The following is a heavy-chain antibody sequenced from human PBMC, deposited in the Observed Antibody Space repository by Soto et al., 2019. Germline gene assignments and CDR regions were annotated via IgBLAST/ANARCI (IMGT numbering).Heavy chain of an antibody. Sequence: SETLSLTCTVSGGSLSGYYLSWIRQTTGKGLEWIGYIYYSGSTNYNPSLKSRVTISVDTSKNQFSLKLSSVTAADTAVYYCARNGAGLEWLTLNYYGMDVWGQGTTVTV. D-gene: IGHD3-3*01. J-gene: IGHJ6*02. CDR1: GGSLSGYY. CDR2: IYYSGST. CDR3: ARNGAGLEWLTLNYYGMDV. V-gene: IGHV4-59*01.